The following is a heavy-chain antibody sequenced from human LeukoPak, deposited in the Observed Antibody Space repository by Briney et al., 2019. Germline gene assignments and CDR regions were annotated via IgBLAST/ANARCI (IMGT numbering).Heavy chain of an antibody. CDR1: GYTFTSYA. J-gene: IGHJ4*02. CDR3: ARDRYGDGFAHFDY. D-gene: IGHD5-24*01. V-gene: IGHV1-2*02. Sequence: ASVKVSCKASGYTFTSYAMHWVRQAPGQGLEWMGWITPSGGTNYPQKFQGRVAITRDTSITTAYMDLSRLASDDTAVYYCARDRYGDGFAHFDYWGQGALVTVSS. CDR2: ITPSGGT.